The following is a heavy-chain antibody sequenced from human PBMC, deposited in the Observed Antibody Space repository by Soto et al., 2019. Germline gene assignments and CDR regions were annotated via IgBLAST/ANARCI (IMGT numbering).Heavy chain of an antibody. J-gene: IGHJ4*02. Sequence: GASLRLPCAASGFTFSDYYMSWIRQALGKELKRVSYISSSSSYTNYADSVKGRFTISRDNAKNSLYLQMNSLRAEYTSVYYCPRYIYFDFFSGYSNPASSYHFASWGQGTLVPVSS. CDR2: ISSSSSYT. D-gene: IGHD3-3*01. V-gene: IGHV3-11*06. CDR1: GFTFSDYY. CDR3: PRYIYFDFFSGYSNPASSYHFAS.